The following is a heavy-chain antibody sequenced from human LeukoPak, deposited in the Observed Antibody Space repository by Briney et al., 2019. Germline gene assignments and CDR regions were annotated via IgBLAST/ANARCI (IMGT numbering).Heavy chain of an antibody. CDR1: GGSISSGGYY. CDR2: IYYSGST. D-gene: IGHD2-2*01. J-gene: IGHJ6*02. Sequence: SETLSLTCTVSGGSISSGGYYWSWIRQHPGKGLEWIGYIYYSGSTYYNPSLKSRVTISVDTSKNQFSLKLSSVTAADTAVYYCARTMRYCSSTSCPAIDHYGMDVWGQGTTVTVSS. V-gene: IGHV4-31*03. CDR3: ARTMRYCSSTSCPAIDHYGMDV.